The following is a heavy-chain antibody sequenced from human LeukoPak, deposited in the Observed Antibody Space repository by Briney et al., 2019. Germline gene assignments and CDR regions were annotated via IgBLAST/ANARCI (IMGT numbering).Heavy chain of an antibody. V-gene: IGHV4-4*07. CDR3: ARDGVDKEDWFDP. CDR2: IYTSGST. J-gene: IGHJ5*02. Sequence: SDTLSLTCTVSCGSISRYYWSWIRQPAGKGLDWIGRIYTSGSTNYNPSLKSRVTMSVDTSKNQFSLKLSSVTAADTAVYYCARDGVDKEDWFDPWGQGTLVTVSS. D-gene: IGHD2-15*01. CDR1: CGSISRYY.